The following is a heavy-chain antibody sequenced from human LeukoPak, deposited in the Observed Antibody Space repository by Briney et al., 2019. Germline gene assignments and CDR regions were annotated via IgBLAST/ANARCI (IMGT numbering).Heavy chain of an antibody. CDR2: INHSGST. Sequence: SETLSLTCAVYGGSFSGYYWSWIRQPPGKGLEWIGEINHSGSTNYNPSLKSRVTISVDTSKNQFSLKLSSVTAADTAVYYCARGPGGYYYGSGSPRLFDYWGQGTLVTVSS. D-gene: IGHD3-10*01. CDR1: GGSFSGYY. CDR3: ARGPGGYYYGSGSPRLFDY. J-gene: IGHJ4*02. V-gene: IGHV4-34*01.